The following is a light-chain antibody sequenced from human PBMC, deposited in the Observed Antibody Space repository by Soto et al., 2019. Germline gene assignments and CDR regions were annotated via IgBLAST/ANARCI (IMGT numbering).Light chain of an antibody. V-gene: IGKV3-20*01. CDR2: GAS. CDR1: QSVSSGY. CDR3: QRYGNSPRT. J-gene: IGKJ2*02. Sequence: EIVLTQSPGTLSLSPGERATLSCRASQSVSSGYLAWYQQKPGHAPRLLIYGASSRTTGIPDRVSCSGSGTDFTLTISRLEPEDFAVYYCQRYGNSPRTFCQGTKLEIK.